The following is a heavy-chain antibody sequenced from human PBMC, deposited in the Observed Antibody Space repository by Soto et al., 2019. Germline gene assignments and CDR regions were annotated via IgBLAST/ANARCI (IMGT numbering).Heavy chain of an antibody. CDR3: ARGGGEADGYNYDY. V-gene: IGHV4-59*01. CDR1: GGSISSYY. J-gene: IGHJ4*02. CDR2: IYYSGST. Sequence: QVQLQESGPGLVKPSETLSLTCTVSGGSISSYYWSWIRQPPGKGLEWIEYIYYSGSTNYNPSLKRRVTISVDTSKNQFSLKLSSVTAADTTVYYCARGGGEADGYNYDYWGQGTLVTVSS. D-gene: IGHD5-12*01.